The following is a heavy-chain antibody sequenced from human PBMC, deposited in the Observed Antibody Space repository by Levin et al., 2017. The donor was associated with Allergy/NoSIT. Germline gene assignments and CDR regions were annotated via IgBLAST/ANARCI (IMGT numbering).Heavy chain of an antibody. CDR3: ARGVDSNYFNFDY. Sequence: ASVKVSCKASGYTFTGYYMHWVRQAPGQGLEWMGWINPNSGGTNYAQKFQGRVTMTRDTSISTAYMELSRLRSDDTAVYYCARGVDSNYFNFDYWGQGTLVTVSS. V-gene: IGHV1-2*02. CDR2: INPNSGGT. J-gene: IGHJ4*02. CDR1: GYTFTGYY. D-gene: IGHD4-11*01.